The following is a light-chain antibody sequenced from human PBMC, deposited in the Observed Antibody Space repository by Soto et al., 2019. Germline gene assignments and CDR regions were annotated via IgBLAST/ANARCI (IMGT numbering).Light chain of an antibody. Sequence: QSALTQPASVSGSPGQSITISCTGTSSDFGIYNSVSWYQHYAGRAPRLMIHDVSNRPSAVSDRFSGSKSGNTASLTISGLQAEDEADYYCSSYTSSRSHVFGSGTKLTVL. J-gene: IGLJ1*01. CDR2: DVS. V-gene: IGLV2-14*03. CDR1: SSDFGIYNS. CDR3: SSYTSSRSHV.